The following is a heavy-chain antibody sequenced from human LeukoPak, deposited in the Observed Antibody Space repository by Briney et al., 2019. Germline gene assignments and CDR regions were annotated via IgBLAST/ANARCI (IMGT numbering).Heavy chain of an antibody. CDR1: GGSFSGDY. CDR3: ARGIVVEPKTSRKPLRPYYFDD. V-gene: IGHV4-34*01. CDR2: INHSGST. Sequence: SETLSLTCAVYGGSFSGDYWSWIRQPPGKGLEWIGEINHSGSTNYNPSLKSRVTISVDTSKNQFPLKVSSVTAADTAVYYCARGIVVEPKTSRKPLRPYYFDDWGQGTLVTVSS. J-gene: IGHJ4*02. D-gene: IGHD2-2*01.